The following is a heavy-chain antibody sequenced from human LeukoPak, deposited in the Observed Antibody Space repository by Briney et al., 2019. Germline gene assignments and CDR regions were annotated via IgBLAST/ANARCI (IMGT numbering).Heavy chain of an antibody. CDR3: GKHDSASDY. CDR1: GFIFSSYG. D-gene: IGHD1-26*01. V-gene: IGHV3-30*02. Sequence: GGSLRLSCVASGFIFSSYGMHWVRQAAGKGLEWVAFTRSDGSDKYYTGSVKGRFTISRDNSKNTLYLQMNSLRAEDTAVCYWGKHDSASDYWGQGTLVTVSS. CDR2: TRSDGSDK. J-gene: IGHJ4*02.